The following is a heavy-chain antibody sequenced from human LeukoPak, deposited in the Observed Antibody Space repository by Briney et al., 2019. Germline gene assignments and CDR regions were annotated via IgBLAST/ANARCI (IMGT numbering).Heavy chain of an antibody. CDR2: IDCSGIT. J-gene: IGHJ4*02. Sequence: SETLSLTCTVSGGSISSFYYTWIRQPPGKGLEWIGYIDCSGITNYNSSLNSRVTISLDTSQNQFSLKLNSVTAADTAVYYCATVASGWYPDYWGQGALVTVAS. CDR3: ATVASGWYPDY. CDR1: GGSISSFY. D-gene: IGHD6-19*01. V-gene: IGHV4-59*01.